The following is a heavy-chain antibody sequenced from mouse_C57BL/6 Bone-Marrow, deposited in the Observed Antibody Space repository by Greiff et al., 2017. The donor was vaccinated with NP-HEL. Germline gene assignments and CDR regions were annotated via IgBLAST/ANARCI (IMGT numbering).Heavy chain of an antibody. CDR1: GFTFSSYA. D-gene: IGHD4-1*01. CDR2: ISDGGSYT. J-gene: IGHJ3*01. CDR3: ARGLTGPWFAY. Sequence: DVQLVESGGGLVKPGGSLKLSCAASGFTFSSYAMSWVRQTPEKRLEWVATISDGGSYTYYPDNVKGRFTISRDNAKNNLYLQMSHLKSEDTAMYYCARGLTGPWFAYWGQGTLVTVSA. V-gene: IGHV5-4*01.